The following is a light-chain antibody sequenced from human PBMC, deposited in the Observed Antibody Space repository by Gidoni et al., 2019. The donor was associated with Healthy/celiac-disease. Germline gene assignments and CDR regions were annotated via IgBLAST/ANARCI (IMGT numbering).Light chain of an antibody. V-gene: IGKV1-39*01. Sequence: DIQMTQSPSSLSASVGDNVTIACRASQRISSYLNWYQQKPGKAPKLLIYAASSLQSGVPSRFSGSGSGTDFTLTISSLQPEDFATYYCQQSYSTPLTFGGGTKVEIK. CDR3: QQSYSTPLT. CDR1: QRISSY. J-gene: IGKJ4*01. CDR2: AAS.